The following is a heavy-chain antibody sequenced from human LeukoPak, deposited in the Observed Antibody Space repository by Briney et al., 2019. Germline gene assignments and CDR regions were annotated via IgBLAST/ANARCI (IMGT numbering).Heavy chain of an antibody. CDR3: ARYSWYSSGWNKSPMEYYYMDV. Sequence: GASVKVSCKASGYTFTSYGISWVRQAPGQGLEWMGWISAYNGNTNYAQKLQGRVTMTTDTSTSTAYMELRSLRSDDTAVYYCARYSWYSSGWNKSPMEYYYMDVWGKGTTVTVSS. CDR2: ISAYNGNT. V-gene: IGHV1-18*01. CDR1: GYTFTSYG. J-gene: IGHJ6*03. D-gene: IGHD6-19*01.